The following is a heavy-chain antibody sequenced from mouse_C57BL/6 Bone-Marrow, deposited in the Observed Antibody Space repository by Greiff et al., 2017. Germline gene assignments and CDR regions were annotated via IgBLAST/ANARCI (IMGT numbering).Heavy chain of an antibody. D-gene: IGHD1-1*01. V-gene: IGHV14-3*01. J-gene: IGHJ1*03. CDR3: ARSYGSGYVDWYFDV. CDR1: GFNIKNTY. Sequence: EVQLQQSVAELVRPGASVKLSCTASGFNIKNTYMHWVKQRPEQGLEWIGRIDPANGNTKYAPKFQGKATITADTSSNTAYLQLSRLTSEDTAIYYCARSYGSGYVDWYFDVWGTGTTVTVSS. CDR2: IDPANGNT.